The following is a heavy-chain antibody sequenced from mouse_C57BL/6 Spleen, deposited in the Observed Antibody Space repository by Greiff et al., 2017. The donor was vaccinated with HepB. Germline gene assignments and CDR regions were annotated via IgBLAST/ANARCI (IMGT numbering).Heavy chain of an antibody. D-gene: IGHD1-2*01. CDR2: INPNNGGT. Sequence: EVQLQQSGPELVKPGASVKISCKASGYTFTDYYMNWVKQSHGKSLEWIGDINPNNGGTNYNQKFKGKATLTVDKSSSTAYMELRSLTSEDSAVYYWARSGYYGGGFDYWGQGTTLTVSS. CDR3: ARSGYYGGGFDY. V-gene: IGHV1-26*01. CDR1: GYTFTDYY. J-gene: IGHJ2*01.